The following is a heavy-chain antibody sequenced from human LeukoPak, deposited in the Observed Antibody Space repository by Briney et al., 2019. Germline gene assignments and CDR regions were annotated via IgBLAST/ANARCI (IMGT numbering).Heavy chain of an antibody. J-gene: IGHJ4*02. Sequence: GASVKVSCKASGYTFTGYYMHWVRQAPGQGLEWMGWINPNSGGTNYAQKFQGRVTMTRDTFISTAYMELSRLRSDDTAVYYCARDRKTGYSSGWYNYWGQGTLVTVSS. D-gene: IGHD6-19*01. CDR1: GYTFTGYY. CDR2: INPNSGGT. V-gene: IGHV1-2*02. CDR3: ARDRKTGYSSGWYNY.